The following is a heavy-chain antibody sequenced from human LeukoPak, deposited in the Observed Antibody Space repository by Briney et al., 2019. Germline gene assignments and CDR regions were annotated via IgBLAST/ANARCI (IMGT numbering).Heavy chain of an antibody. D-gene: IGHD2-21*02. V-gene: IGHV3-48*03. CDR1: GFTFSSYE. J-gene: IGHJ5*02. CDR2: ISSSGSTI. CDR3: ARDSRRVVVTAYFDP. Sequence: GGSLRLSCAASGFTFSSYEMNWVRQAPGKGLEWVSYISSSGSTIYYADSVKGRFTISRDNAKNSLYLQMNSLRAEDTAVYYCARDSRRVVVTAYFDPWGQGTLVTVSS.